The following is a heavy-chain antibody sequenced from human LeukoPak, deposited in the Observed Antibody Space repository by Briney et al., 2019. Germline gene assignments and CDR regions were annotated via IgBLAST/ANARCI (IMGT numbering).Heavy chain of an antibody. J-gene: IGHJ6*04. CDR3: AELGITMIGGV. Sequence: GGSLRLSCAASGFTFSSYEMNRVRQAPGKGLEWVSYISSSGSTIYYADSVKGRFTISRDNAKNSLYLQMNSLRVEDTAVYYCAELGITMIGGVWGKGTTVTISS. D-gene: IGHD3-10*02. V-gene: IGHV3-48*03. CDR2: ISSSGSTI. CDR1: GFTFSSYE.